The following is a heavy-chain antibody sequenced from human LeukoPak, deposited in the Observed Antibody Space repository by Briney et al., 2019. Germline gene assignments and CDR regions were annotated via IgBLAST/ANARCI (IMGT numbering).Heavy chain of an antibody. CDR3: ARESVGYCSGGSCYRWFDP. Sequence: GGSLRLSCAASGFTFSSYAMHWVRQAPGKGLEWVAVISYDGSNKYYADSVKGRFTISRDNSKNTLYLQMDSLRAEDTAVYYCARESVGYCSGGSCYRWFDPWGQGTLVTVSS. J-gene: IGHJ5*02. CDR1: GFTFSSYA. CDR2: ISYDGSNK. V-gene: IGHV3-30-3*01. D-gene: IGHD2-15*01.